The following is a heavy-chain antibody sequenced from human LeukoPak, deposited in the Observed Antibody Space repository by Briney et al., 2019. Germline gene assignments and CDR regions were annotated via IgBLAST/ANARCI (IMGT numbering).Heavy chain of an antibody. CDR2: INHSGST. J-gene: IGHJ4*02. Sequence: SETLSLTXAVYGGSFSGYYWSWIRQPPGKGLEWIGEINHSGSTNYNPSLKSRVTISVDTSKNQFSLKLSSVTAADTAVYYCARRLMVYAVDYWGQGTLVTVSS. CDR3: ARRLMVYAVDY. V-gene: IGHV4-34*01. CDR1: GGSFSGYY. D-gene: IGHD2-8*01.